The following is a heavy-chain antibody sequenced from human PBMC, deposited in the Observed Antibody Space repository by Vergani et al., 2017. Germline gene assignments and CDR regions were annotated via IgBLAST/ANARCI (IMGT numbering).Heavy chain of an antibody. D-gene: IGHD1-1*01. CDR1: GYTFTSYY. CDR3: ARDVKSWNDANPPFAY. J-gene: IGHJ4*02. CDR2: IIPSGGST. Sequence: QVQLVQSGAEVKKPGASVKVSCKASGYTFTSYYMHWVRQAPGQGLEWMGIIIPSGGSTSYAQKFQGRVTMTRDTSTSTVYMELSSLRSEDTAVCYYARDVKSWNDANPPFAYWGRGTLVTVSS. V-gene: IGHV1-46*03.